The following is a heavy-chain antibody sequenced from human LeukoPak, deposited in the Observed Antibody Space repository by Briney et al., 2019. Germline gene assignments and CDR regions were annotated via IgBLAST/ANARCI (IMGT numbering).Heavy chain of an antibody. CDR2: FDPEDGET. D-gene: IGHD5-18*01. J-gene: IGHJ5*02. Sequence: ASVKVSCKVSVDTLTELSMHWVRQAPGKGLEWMGGFDPEDGETIYAQKFQGRVTMTEDTSTDTAYMELSSLRSEDTAVYYCATARGYSYGFFWFDPWGQGTLVTVSS. CDR1: VDTLTELS. V-gene: IGHV1-24*01. CDR3: ATARGYSYGFFWFDP.